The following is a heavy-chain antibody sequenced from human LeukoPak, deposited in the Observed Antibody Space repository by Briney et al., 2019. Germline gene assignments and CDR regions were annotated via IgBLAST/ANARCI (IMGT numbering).Heavy chain of an antibody. CDR3: ATAGIAVSGGPFDS. V-gene: IGHV1-24*01. J-gene: IGHJ4*02. Sequence: VASVKVSCKVAGHTLTELSMHWVRQAPGKGLEWMGGFDLEDGETIYTQKFQGRVTMTEDTSTDTASMELSSLRSEDTAVYYCATAGIAVSGGPFDSWGQGTLVTVCS. CDR1: GHTLTELS. CDR2: FDLEDGET. D-gene: IGHD6-19*01.